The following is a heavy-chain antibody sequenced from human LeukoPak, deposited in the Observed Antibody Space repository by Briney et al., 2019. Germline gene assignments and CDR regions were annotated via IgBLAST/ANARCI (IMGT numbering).Heavy chain of an antibody. D-gene: IGHD6-13*01. J-gene: IGHJ3*02. Sequence: PSETLSLTCAVYGGSFSGYYWSWIRQPPGKGLEWIGEINHSGSTNYNPSLKSRVTISVDTSKNQFSLKLRSVTAADTAVYYCARNRQPYSTTWDDAFDIWGQGTMVTVSS. CDR3: ARNRQPYSTTWDDAFDI. CDR1: GGSFSGYY. V-gene: IGHV4-34*01. CDR2: INHSGST.